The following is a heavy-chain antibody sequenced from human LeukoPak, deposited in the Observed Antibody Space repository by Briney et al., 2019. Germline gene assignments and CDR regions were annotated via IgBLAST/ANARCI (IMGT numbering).Heavy chain of an antibody. CDR3: ASVIGYCSSTSCYTDY. Sequence: PSETLSLTXTVSGGSISSSSYYWGWIRQPPGKGLEWIGSIYYSGSTYYNPSLKSRVTISVDTSKDQFSLKLSSVTAADTAVYYCASVIGYCSSTSCYTDYWGQGTLVTVSS. J-gene: IGHJ4*02. CDR1: GGSISSSSYY. D-gene: IGHD2-2*01. V-gene: IGHV4-39*01. CDR2: IYYSGST.